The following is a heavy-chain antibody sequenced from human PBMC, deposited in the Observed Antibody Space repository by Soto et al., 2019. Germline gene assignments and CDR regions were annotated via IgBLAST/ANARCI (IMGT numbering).Heavy chain of an antibody. D-gene: IGHD6-13*01. CDR2: IKSKNDGGTA. Sequence: GGSLRLSCAASGFPFTNGWMNWVRQAPGKGLEWVGRIKSKNDGGTADYAAPVKGRFTISRDDSKNTVYLQMNSLKTEDTAVYYCPTVGGHIASAFDYWGQGTLVTVPS. CDR1: GFPFTNGW. CDR3: PTVGGHIASAFDY. J-gene: IGHJ4*02. V-gene: IGHV3-15*07.